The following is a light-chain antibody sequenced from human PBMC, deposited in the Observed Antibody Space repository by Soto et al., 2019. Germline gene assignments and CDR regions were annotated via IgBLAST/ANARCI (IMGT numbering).Light chain of an antibody. Sequence: QSVLTQSPSASASLGASVKLTCTLSSGDSSYAIAWHQQQPEKGPRYLMKLNSDGSHRKGDGIPDRFSGSSSGAEHYLTISSLQSADEADYYCQTWGTGIGVFGGGTKVTVL. CDR1: SGDSSYA. CDR3: QTWGTGIGV. CDR2: LNSDGSH. J-gene: IGLJ2*01. V-gene: IGLV4-69*01.